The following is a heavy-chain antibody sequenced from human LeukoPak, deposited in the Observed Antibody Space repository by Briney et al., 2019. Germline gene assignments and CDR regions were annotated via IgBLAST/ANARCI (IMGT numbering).Heavy chain of an antibody. D-gene: IGHD6-13*01. CDR3: ATDSSSWYFDS. V-gene: IGHV3-53*01. CDR1: GFTVSSNY. J-gene: IGHJ4*02. CDR2: IYSGGST. Sequence: GGSLRLSCAASGFTVSSNYMSWVRQAPGKGLEWVSVIYSGGSTYYADSVKGRFTISRDNSKSTLYLQMNSLRVEDTAVYYCATDSSSWYFDSWGQGTLVTVSS.